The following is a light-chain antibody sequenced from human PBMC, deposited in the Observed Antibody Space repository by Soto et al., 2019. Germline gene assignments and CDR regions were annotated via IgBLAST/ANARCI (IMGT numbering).Light chain of an antibody. CDR1: SSNIGGNY. CDR2: RNN. V-gene: IGLV1-47*01. J-gene: IGLJ2*01. Sequence: QSVLTQSPSASGTPGQRVTISCSGSSSNIGGNYVYWYQQLPGRAPKLLIYRNNQRPSGVPDRFSGSKSGTSASLAISGLRSEDEADYYCAAWDDSLSGVVFGGGTKLTVL. CDR3: AAWDDSLSGVV.